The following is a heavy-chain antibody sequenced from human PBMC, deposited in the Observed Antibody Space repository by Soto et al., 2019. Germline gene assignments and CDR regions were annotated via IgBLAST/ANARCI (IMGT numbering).Heavy chain of an antibody. J-gene: IGHJ4*02. D-gene: IGHD1-1*01. CDR2: IWSHGTDQ. Sequence: GGSLRLSCAASGYSITIHGMHWVRQAPGKGLEWVALIWSHGTDQYYADSVRGRFTVSRDTSTNTVFLQMHSLRADDTATYYCGKGIRSGSIDYWGQGTPVTVSS. V-gene: IGHV3-33*02. CDR1: GYSITIHG. CDR3: GKGIRSGSIDY.